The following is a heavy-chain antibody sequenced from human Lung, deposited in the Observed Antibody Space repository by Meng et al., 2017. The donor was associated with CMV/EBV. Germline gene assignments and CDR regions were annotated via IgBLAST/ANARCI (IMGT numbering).Heavy chain of an antibody. Sequence: LLGSGPGLVWPAQTLSRTCAVSGGFISSGDYYWSWMRQPPGKGLAWSGYIYYSGSTYHNPSLKSRVTISVDTSKNQFSLKLSSVPAADTAVYYCARDRTTGRYFDYWGQGTLVTVSS. D-gene: IGHD4-11*01. J-gene: IGHJ4*02. V-gene: IGHV4-30-4*01. CDR3: ARDRTTGRYFDY. CDR1: GGFISSGDYY. CDR2: IYYSGST.